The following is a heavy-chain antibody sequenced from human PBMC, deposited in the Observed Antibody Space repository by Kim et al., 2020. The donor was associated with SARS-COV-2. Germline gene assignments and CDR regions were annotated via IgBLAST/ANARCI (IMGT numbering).Heavy chain of an antibody. CDR1: GFSLSTSGVG. Sequence: SGPTLVKPTQTLTLTCTFSGFSLSTSGVGVGWIRQPPGKALEWLALTYWDDDKRYSPSLKSRLTITKDTSKNQVVLIMTNMDPVDTATYYCAHVEYYYDRSGSRDAFDFWGQGTMVTVSS. V-gene: IGHV2-5*02. CDR3: AHVEYYYDRSGSRDAFDF. J-gene: IGHJ3*01. CDR2: TYWDDDK. D-gene: IGHD3-22*01.